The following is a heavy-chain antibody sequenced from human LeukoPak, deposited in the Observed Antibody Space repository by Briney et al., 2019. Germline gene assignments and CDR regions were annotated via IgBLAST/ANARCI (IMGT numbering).Heavy chain of an antibody. CDR3: ARTYSSSSWLDY. CDR1: GYTFTGYY. Sequence: GASVKVSCKASGYTFTGYYMHWVRQAPGQGLEWMGWINPNSGGTNYAQKFQGRVTMTRDTSISTAYMELSRLRSDDMAVYYCARTYSSSSWLDYWGQGTLVTVSS. D-gene: IGHD6-6*01. V-gene: IGHV1-2*02. CDR2: INPNSGGT. J-gene: IGHJ4*02.